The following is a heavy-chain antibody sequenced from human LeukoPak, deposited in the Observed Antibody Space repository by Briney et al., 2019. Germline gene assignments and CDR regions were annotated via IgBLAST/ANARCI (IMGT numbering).Heavy chain of an antibody. J-gene: IGHJ6*02. V-gene: IGHV3-7*01. CDR3: ARDRVLLWFGEKKGMDV. CDR2: IKQDGSEK. CDR1: GFTFSSYW. D-gene: IGHD3-10*01. Sequence: PGGSLRLSCAASGFTFSSYWMSWVRQAPGKGLEWVANIKQDGSEKYYVDSVKGRFTISRDNAKNSLYLQMNNLRAEDTAVYYCARDRVLLWFGEKKGMDVWGQGTTVTVSS.